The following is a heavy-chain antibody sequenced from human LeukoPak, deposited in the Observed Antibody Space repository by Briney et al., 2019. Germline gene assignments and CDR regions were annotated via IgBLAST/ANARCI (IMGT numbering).Heavy chain of an antibody. CDR3: ARDYSGSYSNWFDP. Sequence: SETLSLTCTVSGGSISSYYWSWIRRPAGKGLEWIGRIYTSGSTNYNPSLKSRVTMSVDTSKNQFSLKLSSVTAADTAVYYCARDYSGSYSNWFDPWGQGTLVTVSS. CDR1: GGSISSYY. D-gene: IGHD1-26*01. CDR2: IYTSGST. V-gene: IGHV4-4*07. J-gene: IGHJ5*02.